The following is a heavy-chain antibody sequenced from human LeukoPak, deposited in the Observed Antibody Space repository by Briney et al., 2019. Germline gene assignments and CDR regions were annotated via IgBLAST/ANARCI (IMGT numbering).Heavy chain of an antibody. CDR2: INPNSGGT. CDR1: GYTFTGYY. CDR3: ARERSSSWYYFDY. Sequence: ASVKVSCKASGYTFTGYYMHWVRQAPGQGLEWMGWINPNSGGTNYAQKFQGRVTMTRDTSISTAYIELSRLRSDDTAVYYCARERSSSWYYFDYWGQGTLVTVSS. J-gene: IGHJ4*02. V-gene: IGHV1-2*02. D-gene: IGHD6-13*01.